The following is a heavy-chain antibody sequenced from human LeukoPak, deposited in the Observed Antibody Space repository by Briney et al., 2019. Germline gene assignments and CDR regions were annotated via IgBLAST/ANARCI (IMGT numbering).Heavy chain of an antibody. Sequence: GSLTLSFEASGFTFSRNCMSWVRQAAGKGLDGVASINQNGNQRYYVDSGRGRFTIIRDTTKNLLYLQMTRMEAEDTAGYYCARLLGTVTTYDYWGQATL. CDR2: INQNGNQR. D-gene: IGHD2/OR15-2a*01. CDR1: GFTFSRNC. J-gene: IGHJ4*02. CDR3: ARLLGTVTTYDY. V-gene: IGHV3-7*01.